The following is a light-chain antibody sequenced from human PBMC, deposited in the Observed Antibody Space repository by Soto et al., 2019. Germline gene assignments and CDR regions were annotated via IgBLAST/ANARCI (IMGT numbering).Light chain of an antibody. J-gene: IGLJ1*01. Sequence: QSVLTQPASVSGSPGQSIAISCTGTSSDVGNYNLVSWYQQHPGKAPRLMIFEVNKRPSGVSDRFSGSKSGNTASLTISGLQADDEADYYCYSYACSYIYYVSGAGTKVTVL. V-gene: IGLV2-23*02. CDR2: EVN. CDR3: YSYACSYIYYV. CDR1: SSDVGNYNL.